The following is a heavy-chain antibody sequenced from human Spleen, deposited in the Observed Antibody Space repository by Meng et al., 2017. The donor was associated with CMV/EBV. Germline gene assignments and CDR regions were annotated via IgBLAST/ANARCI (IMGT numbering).Heavy chain of an antibody. D-gene: IGHD3-10*02. CDR3: GRLMFGHWYFDL. V-gene: IGHV3-23*01. Sequence: GESLKISCAASGFTFSSYAMSWVRQAPGKGLEWVSAISGSGGSTYYADSVKGRFTISRDNYKNTLYLQMNSLRAEDTAVYYCGRLMFGHWYFDLWGRGTLVTVSS. CDR2: ISGSGGST. CDR1: GFTFSSYA. J-gene: IGHJ2*01.